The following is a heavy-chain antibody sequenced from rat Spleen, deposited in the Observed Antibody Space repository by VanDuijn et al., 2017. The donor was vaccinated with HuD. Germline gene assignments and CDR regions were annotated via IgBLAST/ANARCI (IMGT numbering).Heavy chain of an antibody. V-gene: IGHV5-19*01. J-gene: IGHJ3*01. CDR2: ISYDGTAT. CDR3: ARPRHNSGYTWFAY. Sequence: EVQLVESGGGLVQPGRSMKLSCAASGFTFSNYGMHWIRQAPTKGLEWVASISYDGTATYYRDSVKGRFIISRDNAKSTLYLQVDGLRSEDTAIYYCARPRHNSGYTWFAYWGQGTLVTVSS. CDR1: GFTFSNYG. D-gene: IGHD4-3*01.